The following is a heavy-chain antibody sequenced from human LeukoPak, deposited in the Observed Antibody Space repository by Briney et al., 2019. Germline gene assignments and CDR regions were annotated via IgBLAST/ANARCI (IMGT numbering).Heavy chain of an antibody. D-gene: IGHD3-22*01. CDR3: AKAWVYDSSGYVNWYYFDY. J-gene: IGHJ4*02. Sequence: GGSLRLSCAASGFTFSSYAMSWVRQAPGKGLEWVSAISGSGGSTYYADSVKGRFTISRDNPKNTLYLQMNSLRAEDTAVYYCAKAWVYDSSGYVNWYYFDYWGQGTLVTASS. CDR1: GFTFSSYA. CDR2: ISGSGGST. V-gene: IGHV3-23*01.